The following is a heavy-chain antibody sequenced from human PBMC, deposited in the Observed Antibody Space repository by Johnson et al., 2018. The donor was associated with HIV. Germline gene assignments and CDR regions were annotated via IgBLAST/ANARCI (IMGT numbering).Heavy chain of an antibody. V-gene: IGHV3-13*01. CDR2: IGTAGDT. CDR3: ARDPDYYDSSGYYYPDAFDI. Sequence: VQLVESGGGLVQPGGSLRLSCAASGFTFSSYDMHWVRQATGKGLEWVSAIGTAGDTYYPGSVKGRFTISRENAKNSLYLQMNSLRAEDTAVYYCARDPDYYDSSGYYYPDAFDIWGQGTMVTVSS. D-gene: IGHD3-22*01. J-gene: IGHJ3*02. CDR1: GFTFSSYD.